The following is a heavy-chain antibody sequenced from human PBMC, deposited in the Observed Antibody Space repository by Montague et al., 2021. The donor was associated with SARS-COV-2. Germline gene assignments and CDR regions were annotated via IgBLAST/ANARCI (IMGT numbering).Heavy chain of an antibody. CDR2: IYYSGST. V-gene: IGHV4-61*08. CDR3: ARVAPRYVSITIVGVVIADSFDP. J-gene: IGHJ5*02. Sequence: SETLSLTCTVSCGSISSGGYYWSWIRQPPGKGLEWIGYIYYSGSTNYNPSLKSRGTISVDTSKNQFSLKLSSVTAADTAVYYCARVAPRYVSITIVGVVIADSFDPWGQGSLVTVSS. D-gene: IGHD3-3*01. CDR1: CGSISSGGYY.